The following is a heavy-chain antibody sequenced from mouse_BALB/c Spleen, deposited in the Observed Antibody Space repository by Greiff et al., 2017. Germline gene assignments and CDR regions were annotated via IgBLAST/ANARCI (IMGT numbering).Heavy chain of an antibody. D-gene: IGHD1-1*01. V-gene: IGHV1S56*01. CDR3: ARDYGSLYAMDY. CDR2: IYPGNVNT. J-gene: IGHJ4*01. Sequence: QVQLKESGPELVKPGASVRISCTASGYTFTSYYIHWVKQRPGQGLEWIGWIYPGNVNTKYNEKFKGKATLTADKSSSTAYMQLSSLTSEDSAVYVCARDYGSLYAMDYWGQGTSVTVSS. CDR1: GYTFTSYY.